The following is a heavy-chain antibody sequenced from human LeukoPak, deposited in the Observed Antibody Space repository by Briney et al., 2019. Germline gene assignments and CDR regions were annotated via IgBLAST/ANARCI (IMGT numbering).Heavy chain of an antibody. CDR2: IKDDGSA. V-gene: IGHV3-74*01. J-gene: IGHJ4*02. D-gene: IGHD2-2*02. CDR3: ATGPYTAYLH. CDR1: GLIFSGYW. Sequence: GGSLRLSCAASGLIFSGYWMHWVRQAPGKGLVWVSRIKDDGSAIYADSVKGRFTISRDNARNTLYLQMNSLRAEDAAVYYCATGPYTAYLHWSQGTLVTVSS.